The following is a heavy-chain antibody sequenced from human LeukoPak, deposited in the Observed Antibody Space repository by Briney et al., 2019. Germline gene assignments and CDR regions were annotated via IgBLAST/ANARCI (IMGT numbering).Heavy chain of an antibody. CDR1: GYTFTGYY. V-gene: IGHV1-2*02. Sequence: GASVKVSCKASGYTFTGYYIHWVRQAPGQGLEWMGWINPSNSATKYAQKFQGRVTMTRDTSISTAYMDLSRLTSDDTAVYYCARMALPGYNGREPDYWGQGMLVTVSS. J-gene: IGHJ4*02. CDR2: INPSNSAT. CDR3: ARMALPGYNGREPDY. D-gene: IGHD1-14*01.